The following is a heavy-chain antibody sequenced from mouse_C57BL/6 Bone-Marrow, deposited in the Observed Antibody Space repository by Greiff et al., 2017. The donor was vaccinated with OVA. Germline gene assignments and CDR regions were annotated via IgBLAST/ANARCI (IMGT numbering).Heavy chain of an antibody. Sequence: EVQLQQSGTVLARPGASVKMSCKTSGYTFTSYWMHWVKQRPGQGLEWIGAIYPGNSDTSYNQKFKGKAKLTAVTSASTAYMALYSLTSDDSAVYYCTFYSNYPPYYFDYWGQGTTLTVSS. J-gene: IGHJ2*01. V-gene: IGHV1-5*01. CDR2: IYPGNSDT. D-gene: IGHD2-5*01. CDR3: TFYSNYPPYYFDY. CDR1: GYTFTSYW.